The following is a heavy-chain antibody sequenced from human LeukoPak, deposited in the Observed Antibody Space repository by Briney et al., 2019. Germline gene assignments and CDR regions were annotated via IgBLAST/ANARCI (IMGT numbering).Heavy chain of an antibody. Sequence: GGSLRLSCAASGFTFGDYAMHWVRQAPGKGLEWVSGISWNSGSIGYADSVKGRFTISRDNAKNSLYLQMNSLRAEDTALYYCAKGVTMVRGVIRSYFDYWGQGTLVTVSS. CDR3: AKGVTMVRGVIRSYFDY. D-gene: IGHD3-10*01. J-gene: IGHJ4*02. CDR2: ISWNSGSI. V-gene: IGHV3-9*01. CDR1: GFTFGDYA.